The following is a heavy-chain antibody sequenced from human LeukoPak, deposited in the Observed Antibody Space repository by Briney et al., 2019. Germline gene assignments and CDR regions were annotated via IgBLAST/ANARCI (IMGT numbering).Heavy chain of an antibody. CDR2: VHDSGIT. D-gene: IGHD3-22*01. J-gene: IGHJ4*02. CDR1: GDSISSFY. CDR3: ARVTMSSGYYFLLDY. Sequence: PSETLSLTCTVSGDSISSFYWSWIRQPPGKGLEWIGNVHDSGITNYNPSLKTRVTISVDTSKNQFSLKLSSVTAADTAVYFCARVTMSSGYYFLLDYWGQGALVTVSS. V-gene: IGHV4-59*01.